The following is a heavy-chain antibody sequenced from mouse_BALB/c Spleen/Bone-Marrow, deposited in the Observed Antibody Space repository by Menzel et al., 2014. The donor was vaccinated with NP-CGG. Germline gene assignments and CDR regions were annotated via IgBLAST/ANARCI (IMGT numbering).Heavy chain of an antibody. V-gene: IGHV1-14*01. CDR3: ARRGRIAEALGY. CDR2: INPYSDGT. J-gene: IGHJ2*01. D-gene: IGHD6-1*01. CDR1: GYTFTSYV. Sequence: EVQLQQSGPEQVKPGASVKMSCKASGYTFTSYVMHWVKQKPGQGLEWIGYINPYSDGTKYNEKFKGKATLTSDKSSSTAYMELSSLTSEDSAVYYCARRGRIAEALGYWGQGTTLTVSS.